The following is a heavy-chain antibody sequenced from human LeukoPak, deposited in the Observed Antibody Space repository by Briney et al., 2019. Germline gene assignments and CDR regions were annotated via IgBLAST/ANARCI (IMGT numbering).Heavy chain of an antibody. CDR1: GGSISSGDYY. Sequence: PSQTLSLTCTVSGGSISSGDYYWSWIRQPPGKGLEWIGYIYYSGSAYYNPSLKSRVTISVDTSKNQFSLKLSSVPAADTVVYFCARTKTSYLISFDYWGQGTLVTVSS. J-gene: IGHJ4*02. D-gene: IGHD1-26*01. CDR2: IYYSGSA. CDR3: ARTKTSYLISFDY. V-gene: IGHV4-30-4*08.